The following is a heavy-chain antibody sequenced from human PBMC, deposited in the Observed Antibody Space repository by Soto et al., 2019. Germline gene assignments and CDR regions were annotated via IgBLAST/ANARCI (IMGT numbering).Heavy chain of an antibody. CDR2: IYFSGST. CDR3: ARAYDYGDFDY. CDR1: GGSISTYY. Sequence: PSETLSLTCSVTGGSISTYYWSWIRQPPGKGLEWIGYIYFSGSTKYNPSLKSRVTISVDRSKNQFSLKVNSVTTADTAVYHCARAYDYGDFDYWGQGILVTVSS. V-gene: IGHV4-59*01. J-gene: IGHJ4*02. D-gene: IGHD4-17*01.